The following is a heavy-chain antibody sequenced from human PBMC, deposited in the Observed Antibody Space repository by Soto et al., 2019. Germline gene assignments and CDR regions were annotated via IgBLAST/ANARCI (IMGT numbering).Heavy chain of an antibody. D-gene: IGHD4-17*01. Sequence: GGSLRLSCAASGFTFSSYAMSWVRQAPGKGLEWVSAISGSGGSTYYADSVKGRFTISRDNSKNTLYLQMNSLRAEDTAVYYCAKDRDYGDYLYYFDYWGQGTLVTSPQ. V-gene: IGHV3-23*01. J-gene: IGHJ4*02. CDR3: AKDRDYGDYLYYFDY. CDR2: ISGSGGST. CDR1: GFTFSSYA.